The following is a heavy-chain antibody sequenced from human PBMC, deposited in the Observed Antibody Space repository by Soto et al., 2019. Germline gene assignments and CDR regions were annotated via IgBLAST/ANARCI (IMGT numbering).Heavy chain of an antibody. J-gene: IGHJ4*02. CDR1: GGSISSGDYY. Sequence: SETLSLTCTVSGGSISSGDYYWSWIRQPPGKGLEWIGYIYYSGSTNYNPSLQSRVTISIDTSKNQFSLKLSSVTATDTAVYYCASQHYYDSSGYYVVYWGQGTLVTVSS. D-gene: IGHD3-22*01. CDR2: IYYSGST. V-gene: IGHV4-30-4*01. CDR3: ASQHYYDSSGYYVVY.